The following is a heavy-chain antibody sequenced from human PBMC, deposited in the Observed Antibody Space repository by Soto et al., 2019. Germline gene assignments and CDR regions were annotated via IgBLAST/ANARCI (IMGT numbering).Heavy chain of an antibody. J-gene: IGHJ4*02. V-gene: IGHV1-46*01. D-gene: IGHD2-2*01. CDR3: ARDRRYCSMNCYTFLGPDY. CDR2: IDPNTGAT. Sequence: ASVKVSCKASGYTFTNYYMHWVRQAPGQGLEWMGMIDPNTGATTYAQKFQDRVTMTSDTSTRTVYMELSSLRSEDTAVYFCARDRRYCSMNCYTFLGPDYWGQGTLVTVS. CDR1: GYTFTNYY.